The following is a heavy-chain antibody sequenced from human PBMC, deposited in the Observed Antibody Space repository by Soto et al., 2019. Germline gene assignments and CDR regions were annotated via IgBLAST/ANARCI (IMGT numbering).Heavy chain of an antibody. J-gene: IGHJ4*02. CDR1: GYIFIGYY. CDR3: ARAPPPRAAAADFAC. V-gene: IGHV1-2*02. CDR2: ITPNGGGT. Sequence: QVRLLQSETEVKKPGASVKVSCWASGYIFIGYYIHWVRQAPGQGLEWMGWITPNGGGTQYAQNFQSRATMTRETSINTSYLALTSLRSDGTAVYFCARAPPPRAAAADFACWGQGTLVTVSS. D-gene: IGHD6-13*01.